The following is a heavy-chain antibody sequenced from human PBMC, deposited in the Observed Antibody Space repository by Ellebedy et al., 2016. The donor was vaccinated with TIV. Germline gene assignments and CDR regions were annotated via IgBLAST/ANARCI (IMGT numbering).Heavy chain of an antibody. D-gene: IGHD3-10*01. CDR2: IYYSGST. CDR1: GGSISSSSYY. V-gene: IGHV4-39*07. J-gene: IGHJ5*02. CDR3: ARDGYGSGAWFDP. Sequence: SETLSLTXTVSGGSISSSSYYWGWIRQPPGKGLEWIGSIYYSGSTYYNPSLKSRVTISVDTSKNQFSLKLSSVTAADTAVYCCARDGYGSGAWFDPWGQGTLVTVSS.